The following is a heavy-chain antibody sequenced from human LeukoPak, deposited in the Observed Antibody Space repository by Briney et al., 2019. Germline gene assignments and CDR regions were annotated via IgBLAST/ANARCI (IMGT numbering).Heavy chain of an antibody. CDR3: ARVGGNSEPSY. CDR1: GGSLNSYY. CDR2: IYYTGRA. V-gene: IGHV4-59*01. D-gene: IGHD4-23*01. J-gene: IGHJ4*02. Sequence: SETLSLTCTVSGGSLNSYYWSWIRQPPGGGLEGIGYIYYTGRAYYNPSLKSRVTLSIDMSKNQFSLTLSSVTAADSAVYFCARVGGNSEPSYWGLGTLVTVSS.